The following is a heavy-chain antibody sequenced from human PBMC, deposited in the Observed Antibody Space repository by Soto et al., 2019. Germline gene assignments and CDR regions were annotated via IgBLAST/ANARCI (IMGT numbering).Heavy chain of an antibody. CDR2: IIPIFGTA. CDR3: ATRLGLYSGRECDY. J-gene: IGHJ4*02. V-gene: IGHV1-69*06. Sequence: SVKVSCKASGGTFSSYAISWVRQAPGQGLEWMGGIIPIFGTANYAQKFQGRVTMTADTSTDTAYMELSSLRSEDTAVYYCATRLGLYSGRECDYWGQGTMGTVSS. D-gene: IGHD1-26*01. CDR1: GGTFSSYA.